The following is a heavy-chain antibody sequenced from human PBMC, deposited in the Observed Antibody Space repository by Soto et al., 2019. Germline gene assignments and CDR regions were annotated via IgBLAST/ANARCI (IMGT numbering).Heavy chain of an antibody. CDR1: GGSVGYGSYY. V-gene: IGHV4-61*01. CDR3: AREVYYYDSRGYYYFDY. Sequence: QVELQESGPGLVKPSETLSLTCSVSGGSVGYGSYYWSWIRQPPGKGLEWIGNIYYSGGSNYNPSLKSRVTISSDTSKSQFSLSLSSVTAADTAVYYCAREVYYYDSRGYYYFDYWGPGTLVSVSS. J-gene: IGHJ4*02. CDR2: IYYSGGS. D-gene: IGHD3-22*01.